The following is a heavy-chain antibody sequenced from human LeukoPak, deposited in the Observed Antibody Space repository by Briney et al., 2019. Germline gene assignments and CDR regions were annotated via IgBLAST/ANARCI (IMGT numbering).Heavy chain of an antibody. V-gene: IGHV4-59*01. J-gene: IGHJ4*02. D-gene: IGHD5-18*01. CDR3: ARGGYSYAEVGY. Sequence: SETLSLTCTVSGGSISDYYWSWIRQPPGKGLEWIGYIYYSGSTNYNPSLKSRVTISVDTSKNQFSLKLSSVTAADTAVYYCARGGYSYAEVGYWGQGTLVTVSS. CDR1: GGSISDYY. CDR2: IYYSGST.